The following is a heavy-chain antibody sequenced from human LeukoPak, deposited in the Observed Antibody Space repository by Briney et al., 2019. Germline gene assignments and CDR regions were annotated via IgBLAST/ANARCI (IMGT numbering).Heavy chain of an antibody. J-gene: IGHJ4*02. V-gene: IGHV3-30*18. D-gene: IGHD2-21*02. CDR3: AKDRAAYCGGDCLFDY. Sequence: GGSLRLSCAASGSTFSSYGMHWVRQAPGKGLEWVAVISYDGSNKYYADSVKGRFTISRDNSKNTLYLQMNSLRAEDTAVYYCAKDRAAYCGGDCLFDYWGQGTLVTVSS. CDR2: ISYDGSNK. CDR1: GSTFSSYG.